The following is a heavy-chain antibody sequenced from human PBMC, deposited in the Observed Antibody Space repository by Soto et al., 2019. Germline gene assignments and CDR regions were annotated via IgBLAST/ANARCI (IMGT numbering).Heavy chain of an antibody. CDR3: ARDRDDILTGYYTETFDY. J-gene: IGHJ4*02. CDR2: ISSSSSYI. V-gene: IGHV3-21*01. Sequence: PGGSLRLSCAASGFTFSSYSMNWVRQAPGKGLEWVSSISSSSSYIYYADSVKGRFTISRDNAKNSLYLQMNSLRAEDTAVYYCARDRDDILTGYYTETFDYWGQGTLVTVSS. CDR1: GFTFSSYS. D-gene: IGHD3-9*01.